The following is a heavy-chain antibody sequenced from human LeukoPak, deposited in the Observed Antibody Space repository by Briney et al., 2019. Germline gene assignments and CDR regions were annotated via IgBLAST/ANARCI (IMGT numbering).Heavy chain of an antibody. CDR3: ARHQGGRWLLDAFDI. J-gene: IGHJ3*02. D-gene: IGHD5-24*01. CDR2: IYPGDSDT. Sequence: GESLKISCKGSGYSFTSYWIGWVRQMPGKGREWMGIIYPGDSDTRYSPSFQGQVTISADKSISTAYLQWSSLKASDTAMYYCARHQGGRWLLDAFDIWGQGTMVTVSS. CDR1: GYSFTSYW. V-gene: IGHV5-51*01.